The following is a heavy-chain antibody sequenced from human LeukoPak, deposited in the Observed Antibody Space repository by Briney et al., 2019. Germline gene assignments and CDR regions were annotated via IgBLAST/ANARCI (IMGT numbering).Heavy chain of an antibody. CDR2: IYYSGST. V-gene: IGHV4-59*08. J-gene: IGHJ5*02. CDR1: GGSISSYY. CDR3: ARSVVVPAAIVPFDP. D-gene: IGHD2-2*01. Sequence: ASETLSLTCTVSGGSISSYYWSWIRQPPGKGLEWIGYIYYSGSTNYNPSPKSRVTISVDTSKNQFSLKLSSVTAADTAVYYCARSVVVPAAIVPFDPWGQGTLVTVSS.